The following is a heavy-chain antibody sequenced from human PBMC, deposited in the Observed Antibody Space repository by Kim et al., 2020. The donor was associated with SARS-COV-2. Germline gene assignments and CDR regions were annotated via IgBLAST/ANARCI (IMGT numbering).Heavy chain of an antibody. V-gene: IGHV5-51*01. CDR3: ARRYNNGWYFDF. Sequence: YSPSFHGQVTVSADKSISTAYLQWSSLEASDTAIYYCARRYNNGWYFDFWGQGTLVTVSS. J-gene: IGHJ4*02. D-gene: IGHD6-19*01.